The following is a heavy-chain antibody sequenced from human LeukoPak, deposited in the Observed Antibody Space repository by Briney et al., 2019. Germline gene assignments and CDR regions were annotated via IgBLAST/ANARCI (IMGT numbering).Heavy chain of an antibody. D-gene: IGHD5-18*01. V-gene: IGHV4-39*01. CDR3: PTKTSLSDDTARRRGGAFDY. J-gene: IGHJ4*02. CDR2: IYYSGST. CDR1: GGSISSSSYY. Sequence: SETLSLTCTVSGGSISSSSYYWGWIRQPRGKGLEWIGSIYYSGSTYYNPSLKSRVTISVDTSKNQFSLKLSSVTAADTPVYYRPTKTSLSDDTARRRGGAFDYWGQGTLVTVSS.